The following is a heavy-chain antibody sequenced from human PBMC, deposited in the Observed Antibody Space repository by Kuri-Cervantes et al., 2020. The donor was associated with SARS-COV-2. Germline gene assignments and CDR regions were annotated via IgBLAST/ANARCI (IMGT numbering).Heavy chain of an antibody. V-gene: IGHV3-23*01. D-gene: IGHD3-22*01. CDR1: GFSFNNYA. CDR3: AKDKGSPRGWGTMIKGYFDY. CDR2: ISGTGGST. Sequence: GGSLRLSCAASGFSFNNYAMNWIRQAPGKGLEWVSTISGTGGSTYYAGSVKGRFTISRDKSGNTLYLQMSSLRAEDTAIYYCAKDKGSPRGWGTMIKGYFDYWGQGTLVTVSS. J-gene: IGHJ4*02.